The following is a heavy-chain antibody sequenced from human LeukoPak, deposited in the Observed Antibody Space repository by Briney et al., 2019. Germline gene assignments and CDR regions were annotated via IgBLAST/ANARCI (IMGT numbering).Heavy chain of an antibody. D-gene: IGHD3-10*01. V-gene: IGHV4-4*07. J-gene: IGHJ4*02. CDR3: ARGPTESMVRGVITGKFDY. CDR1: GGSISSYY. CDR2: IYTSGST. Sequence: PSETLSLTCTVSGGSISSYYWSWIRQPAGNGLEWIGRIYTSGSTNYNPSLKSRVTMSVDTSKNQFSLKLSSVTAADTAVYYCARGPTESMVRGVITGKFDYWGQGTLVTVSS.